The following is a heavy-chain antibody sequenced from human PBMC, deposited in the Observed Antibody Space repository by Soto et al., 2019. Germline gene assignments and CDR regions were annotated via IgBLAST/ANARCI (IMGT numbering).Heavy chain of an antibody. Sequence: RLSCAASGFTFSSYWMSWVRQAPGKGLEWVANIKQDGSEKYYVDSVKGRFTISRDNAKNSLYLQMNSLRAEDTAVYYCAKELPSRLGYFQHWGQGTLVTVSS. CDR1: GFTFSSYW. CDR2: IKQDGSEK. J-gene: IGHJ1*01. D-gene: IGHD2-15*01. V-gene: IGHV3-7*04. CDR3: AKELPSRLGYFQH.